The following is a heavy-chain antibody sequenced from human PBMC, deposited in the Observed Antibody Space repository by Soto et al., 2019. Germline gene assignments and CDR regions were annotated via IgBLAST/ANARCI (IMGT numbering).Heavy chain of an antibody. V-gene: IGHV1-18*01. CDR3: AMVDVYVTPSPQDV. CDR1: GYTFTRYG. Sequence: QVQLVQSGAEVKNPGASVKVSCKASGYTFTRYGIGWARQAPGQGLEWRGWINTYNGNTNYAQNVQGRVTLTRHTSTSTAYMELRSLRSTDTAINYCAMVDVYVTPSPQDVWGQGTTVIVSS. CDR2: INTYNGNT. J-gene: IGHJ6*02. D-gene: IGHD3-16*01.